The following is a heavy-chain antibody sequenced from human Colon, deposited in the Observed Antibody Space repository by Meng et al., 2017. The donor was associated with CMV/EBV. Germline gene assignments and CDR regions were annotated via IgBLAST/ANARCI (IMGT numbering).Heavy chain of an antibody. CDR1: DDCMSSKC. D-gene: IGHD6-13*01. V-gene: IGHV4-59*01. CDR2: TCYNAIT. CDR3: ALRGLAAGTFYH. J-gene: IGHJ1*01. Sequence: QRQGPCPGLVTASESLSLTVPGLDDCMSSKCWSWLWHPQGMELECLIYTCYNAITDYNPSLKSRVTISGDTSKTQFSLQVTSVTAADTDMYYCALRGLAAGTFYHWGQGTLVTVSS.